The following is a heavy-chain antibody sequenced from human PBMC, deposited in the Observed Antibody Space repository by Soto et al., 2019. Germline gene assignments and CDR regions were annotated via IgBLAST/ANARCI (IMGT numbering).Heavy chain of an antibody. D-gene: IGHD2-15*01. CDR3: ARVMCSGGSCYSTPAFDAFDI. CDR1: GYTFTSYY. V-gene: IGHV1-46*03. J-gene: IGHJ3*02. Sequence: ASVKVSCKASGYTFTSYYMHWVRQAPGQGLEWMGIINPSGGSTSYAQKFQGRVTMTRDTSTSTVYMELSSLRSEDTAVYYCARVMCSGGSCYSTPAFDAFDIWGQGTMVTVSS. CDR2: INPSGGST.